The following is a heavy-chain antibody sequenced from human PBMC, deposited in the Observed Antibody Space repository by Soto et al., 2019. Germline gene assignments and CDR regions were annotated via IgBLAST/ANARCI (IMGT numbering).Heavy chain of an antibody. Sequence: LXXSSGDSGSAVSENYIHLGGRATGKGLEWISYTSGNGEIIQYAASARGRFTISRDNAENSVYLEMDSLRAEDTALYYCARDVDADFRTDFDFWGRGTLVTVYS. CDR3: ARDVDADFRTDFDF. CDR2: TSGNGEII. CDR1: GSAVSENY. V-gene: IGHV3-11*01. D-gene: IGHD4-17*01. J-gene: IGHJ4*02.